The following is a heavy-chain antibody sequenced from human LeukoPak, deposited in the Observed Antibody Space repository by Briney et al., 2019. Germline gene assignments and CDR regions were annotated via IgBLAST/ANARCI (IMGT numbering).Heavy chain of an antibody. CDR3: ARYLPYDSSGYYPYSYNYYYMDV. V-gene: IGHV3-7*01. Sequence: GGSLRLSCAASGFTFSSYWMSWVRQAPGKGLEWVANIKQDGSEKYYVDSVKGRFTISRDNAKNSLYLQMNSLRAEDTAVYYCARYLPYDSSGYYPYSYNYYYMDVWGKGTTVTVSS. CDR2: IKQDGSEK. J-gene: IGHJ6*03. D-gene: IGHD3-22*01. CDR1: GFTFSSYW.